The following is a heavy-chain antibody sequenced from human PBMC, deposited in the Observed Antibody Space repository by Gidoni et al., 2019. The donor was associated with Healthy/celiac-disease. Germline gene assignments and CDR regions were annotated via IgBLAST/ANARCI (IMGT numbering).Heavy chain of an antibody. D-gene: IGHD3-22*01. V-gene: IGHV1-69*01. J-gene: IGHJ4*02. CDR2: IIPIFGTA. Sequence: QVQLVQAGAEVKKPWYSVKGSCKASGGTFSSYAISWVRQAPGQGLEWMGGIIPIFGTANSAQKFQGRVTITADESTSTAYMELSSLRSEDTAVYYCARDFAVDSSGPYFDYWGQGTLVTVSS. CDR3: ARDFAVDSSGPYFDY. CDR1: GGTFSSYA.